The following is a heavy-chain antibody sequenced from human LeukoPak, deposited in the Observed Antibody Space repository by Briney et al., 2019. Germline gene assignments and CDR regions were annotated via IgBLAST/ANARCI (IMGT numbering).Heavy chain of an antibody. D-gene: IGHD3-10*02. CDR2: ITTSSSYI. CDR3: AELGITMIGGV. J-gene: IGHJ6*04. V-gene: IGHV3-21*01. CDR1: GFTFSKYS. Sequence: GGSLRLSCVASGFTFSKYSMAWVRQAPGKGLEWVSYITTSSSYIYYADSMQGRFTISRDNAKNSLYLQINNLRAEDTAVYYCAELGITMIGGVWGKGTTVTISS.